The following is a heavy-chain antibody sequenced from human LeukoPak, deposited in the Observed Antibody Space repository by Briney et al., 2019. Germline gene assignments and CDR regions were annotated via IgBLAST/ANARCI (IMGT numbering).Heavy chain of an antibody. V-gene: IGHV4-30-4*08. Sequence: SETLSLTCTVSGGSISSGDYHWSWIRQPPGKGLEWIGYIYYSGSTYYNPSLKSRVTISVDTSKNQFSLKLSSVTAADTAVYYCARGHDYGDPPFDYWGQGTLVTVSS. CDR2: IYYSGST. J-gene: IGHJ4*02. D-gene: IGHD4-17*01. CDR1: GGSISSGDYH. CDR3: ARGHDYGDPPFDY.